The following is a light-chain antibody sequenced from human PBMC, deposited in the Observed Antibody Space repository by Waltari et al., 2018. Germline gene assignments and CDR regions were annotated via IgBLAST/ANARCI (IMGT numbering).Light chain of an antibody. V-gene: IGLV2-23*02. Sequence: QSALTQPASAPGSPGPSITIPSTGTGSDVGNYHLVSWYQQPPGKAPKLMIYEVSQRPSGVSNRFSGSKSGNTASLTISGLQPEDETDYYCCSYAGHSTYVFGTGTKVTVL. CDR1: GSDVGNYHL. CDR2: EVS. CDR3: CSYAGHSTYV. J-gene: IGLJ1*01.